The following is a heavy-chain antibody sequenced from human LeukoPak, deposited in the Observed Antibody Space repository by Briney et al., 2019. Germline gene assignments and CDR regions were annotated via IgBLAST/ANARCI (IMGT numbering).Heavy chain of an antibody. V-gene: IGHV4-61*08. CDR1: GGSISSGGYS. J-gene: IGHJ4*02. CDR3: ARDSSPGGFDY. Sequence: SQTLSLTCAVSGGSISSGGYSWSWIRQPPGKGLEWIGYIYYSGSTNYNPSLKSRVTISVDTSKNQFSLKLSSVTAADTAVYCCARDSSPGGFDYWGQGTLVTVSS. CDR2: IYYSGST. D-gene: IGHD6-6*01.